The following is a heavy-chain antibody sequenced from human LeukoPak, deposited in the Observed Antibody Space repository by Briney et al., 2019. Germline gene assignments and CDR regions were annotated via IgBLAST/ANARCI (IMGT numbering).Heavy chain of an antibody. V-gene: IGHV3-21*01. CDR1: GFTFSSYS. D-gene: IGHD2-2*01. CDR3: ARDLTGYCSSTSCYHD. J-gene: IGHJ4*02. Sequence: GGSLRLSCAASGFTFSSYSMNWVRQAPGKGLEWVSSISSSSSYIYYADSVEGRFTISRDNAKNSLYLQMNSLRAEDTAVYYCARDLTGYCSSTSCYHDWGQGTLVTVSS. CDR2: ISSSSSYI.